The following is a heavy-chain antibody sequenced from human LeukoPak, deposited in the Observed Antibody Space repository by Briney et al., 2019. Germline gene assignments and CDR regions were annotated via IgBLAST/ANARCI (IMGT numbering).Heavy chain of an antibody. J-gene: IGHJ6*03. CDR2: IRSSSSYI. Sequence: GGSLRLSCAASGFTFSSYSMDWVRQAPGKGLEWVSSIRSSSSYIYYADSVKGRFTISRDNAKNSLYLQMNSLRAEDTAVYYCALNGDYYYYMDVWGKGTTVTISS. CDR3: ALNGDYYYYMDV. D-gene: IGHD3-10*01. CDR1: GFTFSSYS. V-gene: IGHV3-21*01.